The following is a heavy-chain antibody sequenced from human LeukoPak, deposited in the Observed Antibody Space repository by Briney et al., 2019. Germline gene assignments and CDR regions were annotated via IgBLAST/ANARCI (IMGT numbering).Heavy chain of an antibody. D-gene: IGHD3-3*01. CDR1: GFTFSSYA. CDR3: ATTIFGVASFDY. CDR2: ISYDGSNK. V-gene: IGHV3-30-3*01. J-gene: IGHJ4*02. Sequence: GGSLRLSCAASGFTFSSYAMHWVRQAPGKGLEWVAVISYDGSNKYYADSVKGRFTISRDNSKNTLYLQMNSLRAEDTAVYYCATTIFGVASFDYWGQGTLVTVSS.